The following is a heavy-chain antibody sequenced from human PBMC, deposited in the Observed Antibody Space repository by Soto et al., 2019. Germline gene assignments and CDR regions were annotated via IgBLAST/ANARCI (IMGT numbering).Heavy chain of an antibody. Sequence: QVQLQESGPGLVTPSQTLSLTCSVSGGSISSGGDYWTWIRQHPGEGLEWIGYIYYTGGTSYTPSRKSRATISLDTSNNQFSVKLNSVTAADTAVYYCARVRGINYHHYYMDVWGKGTTVTVSS. CDR3: ARVRGINYHHYYMDV. CDR1: GGSISSGGDY. CDR2: IYYTGGT. J-gene: IGHJ6*03. V-gene: IGHV4-31*03. D-gene: IGHD1-20*01.